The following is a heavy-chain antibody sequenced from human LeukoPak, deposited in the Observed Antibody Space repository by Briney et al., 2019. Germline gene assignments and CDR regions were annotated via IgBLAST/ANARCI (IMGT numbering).Heavy chain of an antibody. D-gene: IGHD4-17*01. CDR2: IKQDGSEK. V-gene: IGHV3-7*01. CDR3: ASYSYGDYKDY. Sequence: PGGSLRLSCAASGFTFSSYWMSWVRQAPGKGLEWVANIKQDGSEKYYVDSVKGRFTISRDNAKNSLYLQMNSLRAEDTAVYYCASYSYGDYKDYWGQGTLVTVSS. CDR1: GFTFSSYW. J-gene: IGHJ4*02.